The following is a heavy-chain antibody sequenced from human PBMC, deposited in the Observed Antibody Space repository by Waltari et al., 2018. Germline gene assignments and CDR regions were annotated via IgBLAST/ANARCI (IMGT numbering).Heavy chain of an antibody. D-gene: IGHD6-6*01. CDR2: ISHSGST. Sequence: QVQLQESGPGLAKPSETLSLPCAAPGYSVSSGYSWGWNRQPPGEGLEWIGSISHSGSTYYNPSLKCRVTISVDTSKNQFSLKLSSVTAADPAVYYCARRLIAARRGPYDPWGQGTLVTVSS. J-gene: IGHJ5*02. CDR3: ARRLIAARRGPYDP. CDR1: GYSVSSGYS. V-gene: IGHV4-38-2*01.